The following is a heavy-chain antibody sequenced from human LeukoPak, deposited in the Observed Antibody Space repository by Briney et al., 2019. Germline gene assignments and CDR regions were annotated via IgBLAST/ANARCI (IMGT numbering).Heavy chain of an antibody. Sequence: SETLSLTCTVSGGSISSSSYCWGWIRQPPGKGLEWIGSIYYSGSTYYNPSLKSRVTISVDTSKNQFSLKLSSVTAADTAVYYCVIPSGYYPSYWGQGTLVTVSS. CDR2: IYYSGST. D-gene: IGHD3-22*01. J-gene: IGHJ4*02. V-gene: IGHV4-39*01. CDR3: VIPSGYYPSY. CDR1: GGSISSSSYC.